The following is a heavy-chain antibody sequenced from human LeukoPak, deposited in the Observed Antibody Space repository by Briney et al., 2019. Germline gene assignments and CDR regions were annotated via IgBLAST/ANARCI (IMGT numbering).Heavy chain of an antibody. V-gene: IGHV3-30*02. D-gene: IGHD4-17*01. Sequence: GGSLRLSCAASGFTFSSYGMHWVRQAPGKGLEWVAFIRYDGSNKYYADSVKGLFTISRDNSKNTLYLQMNSLRAEDTAVYYCAKSARLMTTVIHFDYWGQGTLVTVSS. CDR1: GFTFSSYG. CDR3: AKSARLMTTVIHFDY. CDR2: IRYDGSNK. J-gene: IGHJ4*02.